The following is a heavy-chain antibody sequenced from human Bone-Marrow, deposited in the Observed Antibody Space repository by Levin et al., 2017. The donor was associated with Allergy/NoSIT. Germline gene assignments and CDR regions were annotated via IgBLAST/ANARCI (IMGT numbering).Heavy chain of an antibody. V-gene: IGHV3-21*01. CDR1: QFSFSTYS. CDR3: ARGFVVIPAATWYFDL. D-gene: IGHD2-2*01. J-gene: IGHJ2*01. Sequence: GESLKISCAASQFSFSTYSMNWVRQAPGKGLEWVASISSSSNYIFYADSVKGRFTISRDNAKNSVFLQVNSLRDDDTAIYFCARGFVVIPAATWYFDLWGRGTLVTVSS. CDR2: ISSSSNYI.